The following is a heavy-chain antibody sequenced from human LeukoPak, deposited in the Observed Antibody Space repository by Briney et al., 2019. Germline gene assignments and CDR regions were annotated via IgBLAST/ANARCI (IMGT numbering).Heavy chain of an antibody. CDR3: AREYSGSYSYYFDY. Sequence: GGSLRLSCAASGFTFSSYAMSWVRQAPGKGLEWVSAISGSDSTYYADSVKGRFTISRDNSKNTLFVQMNSLRAEDTAVYYCAREYSGSYSYYFDYWGQGTLVTVSS. J-gene: IGHJ4*02. V-gene: IGHV3-23*01. CDR2: ISGSDST. D-gene: IGHD1-26*01. CDR1: GFTFSSYA.